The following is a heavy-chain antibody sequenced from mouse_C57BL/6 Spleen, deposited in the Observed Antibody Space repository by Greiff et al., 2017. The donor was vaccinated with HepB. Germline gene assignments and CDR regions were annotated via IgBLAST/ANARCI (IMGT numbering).Heavy chain of an antibody. D-gene: IGHD1-1*01. J-gene: IGHJ2*01. CDR2: INPSNGGT. Sequence: QVHVKQSGTELVKPGASVKLSCKASGYTFTSYWMHWVKQRPGQGLEWIGNINPSNGGTNYNEKFKSKATLTVDKSSSTAYMQLSSLTSEDSAVYYCASHGSSSEVDYWGQGTTLTVSS. CDR3: ASHGSSSEVDY. V-gene: IGHV1-53*01. CDR1: GYTFTSYW.